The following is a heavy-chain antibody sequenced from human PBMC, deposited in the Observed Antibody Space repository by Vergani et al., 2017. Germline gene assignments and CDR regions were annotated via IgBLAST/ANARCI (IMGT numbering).Heavy chain of an antibody. J-gene: IGHJ6*03. D-gene: IGHD3-10*01. V-gene: IGHV3-23*01. Sequence: EVQLLESGGGLVQPGGSLRLSCAASGFTFSSYAMSWVRQAPGKGLEWVSAISGSGGSTYYADSVKGRFTISRDNSKNTRDLQMNSLRAEDTAVYYCAKDDRVTMVRGVIRTRGYYYYMDVWGKGTTVTVSS. CDR1: GFTFSSYA. CDR3: AKDDRVTMVRGVIRTRGYYYYMDV. CDR2: ISGSGGST.